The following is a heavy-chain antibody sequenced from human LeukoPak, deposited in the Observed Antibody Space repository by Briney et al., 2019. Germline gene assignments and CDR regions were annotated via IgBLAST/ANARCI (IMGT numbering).Heavy chain of an antibody. CDR2: IYYSGST. Sequence: SETLSLTCTVSGGSISSYYWSWIRQPPGKGLEWIGYIYYSGSTNYNPSLKSRVTISVDTSRNQFSLKLSSVTAADTAVYYCARDLDGYFDYWGQGTLVTVSS. V-gene: IGHV4-59*01. J-gene: IGHJ4*02. CDR1: GGSISSYY. D-gene: IGHD5-24*01. CDR3: ARDLDGYFDY.